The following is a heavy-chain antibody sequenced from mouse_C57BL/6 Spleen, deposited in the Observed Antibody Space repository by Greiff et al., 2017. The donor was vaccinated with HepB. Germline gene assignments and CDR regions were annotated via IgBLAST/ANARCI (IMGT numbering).Heavy chain of an antibody. V-gene: IGHV1-39*01. Sequence: VQLQQSGPELVKPGASVKISCKASGYSFTDYNMNWVKQSNGKSLEWIGVINPNYGTTSYNQKFKGKATLTVDQSSTTAYMQLNSLTAEDSAVYYCAREGHYYGTFTGYFDVWGTGTTVTVSS. D-gene: IGHD1-1*01. CDR2: INPNYGTT. J-gene: IGHJ1*03. CDR3: AREGHYYGTFTGYFDV. CDR1: GYSFTDYN.